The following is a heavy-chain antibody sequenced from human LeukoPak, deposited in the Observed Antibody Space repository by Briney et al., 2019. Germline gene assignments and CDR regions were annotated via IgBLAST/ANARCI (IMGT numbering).Heavy chain of an antibody. V-gene: IGHV4-39*07. CDR1: GGSISSSSYY. CDR2: IYYSGST. CDR3: ARDPYYYGSGAIVAFDI. D-gene: IGHD3-10*01. Sequence: PSETLSLTCTVSGGSISSSSYYWGWIRQPPGKGLEWIGSIYYSGSTYYNPSLKSRVTISVDTSKNQFSLKLSSVTAADTAVYYCARDPYYYGSGAIVAFDIWGQGTMVTVSS. J-gene: IGHJ3*02.